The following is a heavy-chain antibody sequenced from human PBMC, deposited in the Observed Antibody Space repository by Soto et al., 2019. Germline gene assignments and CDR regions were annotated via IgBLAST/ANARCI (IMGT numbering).Heavy chain of an antibody. Sequence: QVQLVESGGGVVQPGRSLRLSCAASGFNFRSYGMHWVRQAPGKGLEWVAVISYDGSAKWYVDSVKGRFTISRDTSKNILYLQMNSLRAEDTAVYYCAKDEGAEDDILTGYPLFDYRGQEILVTVSS. D-gene: IGHD3-9*01. CDR3: AKDEGAEDDILTGYPLFDY. CDR1: GFNFRSYG. J-gene: IGHJ4*02. CDR2: ISYDGSAK. V-gene: IGHV3-30*18.